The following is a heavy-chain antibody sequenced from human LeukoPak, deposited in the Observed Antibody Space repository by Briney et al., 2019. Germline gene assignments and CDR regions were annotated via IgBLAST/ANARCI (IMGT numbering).Heavy chain of an antibody. CDR1: GYTFTGYY. J-gene: IGHJ5*02. CDR3: ARDLGYCSSTSCYPCFDP. V-gene: IGHV1-2*02. Sequence: ASVKVSCKASGYTFTGYYMHWVRQAPGQGLELMGWINPNGGGTNYAQKFQGRVTMTRDTSISTAYMELSRLRSDDTAVYYCARDLGYCSSTSCYPCFDPWGQGTLVTVSS. CDR2: INPNGGGT. D-gene: IGHD2-2*01.